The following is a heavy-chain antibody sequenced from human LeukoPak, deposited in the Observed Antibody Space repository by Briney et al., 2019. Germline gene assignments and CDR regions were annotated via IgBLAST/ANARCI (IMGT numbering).Heavy chain of an antibody. CDR2: ISGSGGST. V-gene: IGHV3-23*01. Sequence: GGSLRLSCAASGFTFSSYAMSWVRQAPGKGLEWVSAISGSGGSTYYADSVKGRFTISRDNSKNTLYLQMNSLRAEDTAVYYCAKGQDYYYDSSGYYDYFDYWGQGTLVTVSS. D-gene: IGHD3-22*01. J-gene: IGHJ4*02. CDR1: GFTFSSYA. CDR3: AKGQDYYYDSSGYYDYFDY.